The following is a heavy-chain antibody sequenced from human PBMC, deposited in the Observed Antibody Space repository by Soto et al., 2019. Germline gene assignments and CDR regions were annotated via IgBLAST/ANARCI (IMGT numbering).Heavy chain of an antibody. CDR2: IYYSGST. J-gene: IGHJ4*02. V-gene: IGHV4-30-4*01. CDR1: GGSISSGDYY. D-gene: IGHD3-10*01. Sequence: SETLSLTCTVSGGSISSGDYYWSWIRQPPGKGLEWIGYIYYSGSTYYNPSLKSRVTISVDTSKNQFSLKLSSVTAADTAVYYCARGASRTMVRGVIDYWGQGTLVTVSS. CDR3: ARGASRTMVRGVIDY.